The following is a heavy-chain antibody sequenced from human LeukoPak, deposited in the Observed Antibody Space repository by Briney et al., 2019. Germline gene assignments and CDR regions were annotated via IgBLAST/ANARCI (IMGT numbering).Heavy chain of an antibody. Sequence: GASVKVSCKASGYTFTGYYMHWVRQAPGQGLEWMGRINPNSGGTNYAQKFQGRVTMTRDTSISTAYMELSSLRSEDTAVYYCAREYDSYYYMDVWGKGTTVTVSS. CDR3: AREYDSYYYMDV. J-gene: IGHJ6*03. D-gene: IGHD3-3*01. CDR1: GYTFTGYY. CDR2: INPNSGGT. V-gene: IGHV1-2*06.